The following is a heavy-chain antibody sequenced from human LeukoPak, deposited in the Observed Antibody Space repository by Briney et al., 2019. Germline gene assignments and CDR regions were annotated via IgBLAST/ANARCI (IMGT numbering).Heavy chain of an antibody. CDR3: ARYSHDSSGYYWGG. CDR1: GGSISSSSYY. CDR2: IYYSGST. D-gene: IGHD3-22*01. Sequence: PSETLSLTCTVSGGSISSSSYYWGWIRQPPGKGLEGIGSIYYSGSTYYNPSLKSRVTISVDPSKNQFSLKLSSVTAADTAVYYCARYSHDSSGYYWGGWSQGTLVTVSS. V-gene: IGHV4-39*07. J-gene: IGHJ4*02.